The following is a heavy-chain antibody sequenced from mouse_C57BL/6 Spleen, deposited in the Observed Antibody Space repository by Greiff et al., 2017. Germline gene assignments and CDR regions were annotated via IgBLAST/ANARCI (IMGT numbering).Heavy chain of an antibody. Sequence: VQRVESGPGLVAPSQSLSITCTVSGFSLTSYGVHWVRQPPGKGLEWLVVIWSDGSTTYNSALKARLSISKDNSKSQVFLKMNSLQTDDTAMYYCARHSTVVEDAMDYWGQGTSVTVSS. V-gene: IGHV2-6-1*01. CDR2: IWSDGST. CDR3: ARHSTVVEDAMDY. J-gene: IGHJ4*01. D-gene: IGHD1-1*01. CDR1: GFSLTSYG.